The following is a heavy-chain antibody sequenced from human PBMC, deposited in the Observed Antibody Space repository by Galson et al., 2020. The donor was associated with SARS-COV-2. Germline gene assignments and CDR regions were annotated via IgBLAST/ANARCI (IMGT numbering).Heavy chain of an antibody. D-gene: IGHD4-17*01. CDR3: AKDNKIYGDTYSYYYYMDV. J-gene: IGHJ6*03. CDR1: GFTFSSYG. V-gene: IGHV3-30*02. Sequence: GGSLRLSCAASGFTFSSYGMHWVRQAPGKGLDCVAFIRYDGSSKYYADSVKGRFTISRDNSKNTLYLQMNSLRAEDTAVYYCAKDNKIYGDTYSYYYYMDVWGRGTTVTISS. CDR2: IRYDGSSK.